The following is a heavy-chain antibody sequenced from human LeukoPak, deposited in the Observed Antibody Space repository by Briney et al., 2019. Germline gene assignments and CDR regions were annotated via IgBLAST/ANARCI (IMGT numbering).Heavy chain of an antibody. V-gene: IGHV3-30*18. CDR2: IAYDGKNK. Sequence: RGSLRLSCVASGVTFSNYGMPWVRQSPDKGLEWLAVIAYDGKNKYYTDSVKGRFTISRDNSRNTLYLQMDSLRAEDTAVYYCAKNRIPTSITPDSWGQGTLVTVSS. CDR3: AKNRIPTSITPDS. J-gene: IGHJ5*01. D-gene: IGHD2-2*02. CDR1: GVTFSNYG.